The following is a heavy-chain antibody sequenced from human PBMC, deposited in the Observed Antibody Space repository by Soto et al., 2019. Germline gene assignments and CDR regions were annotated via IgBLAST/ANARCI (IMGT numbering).Heavy chain of an antibody. CDR3: ASSLNQDIVVVVAAALGIRDASDI. Sequence: PSETLSLTCTVSGGSISSSSYYWGWIRQPPGKGLEWIGSIYYSGSTYYNPSLKSRVTISVDTSKNQFSLKLSSVTAADTAVYYCASSLNQDIVVVVAAALGIRDASDIWGQGTMVTVSS. V-gene: IGHV4-39*01. D-gene: IGHD2-15*01. CDR2: IYYSGST. CDR1: GGSISSSSYY. J-gene: IGHJ3*02.